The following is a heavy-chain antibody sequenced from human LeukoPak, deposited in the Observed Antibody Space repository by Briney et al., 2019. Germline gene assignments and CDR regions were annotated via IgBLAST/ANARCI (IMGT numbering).Heavy chain of an antibody. V-gene: IGHV4-34*01. CDR3: ARPMSIAAAGYDAFDI. Sequence: PSETLSLTCTVSGGSISSYYWSWIRQPPGKGLEWIGEINHSGSTNYNPSLKRRVTISVDTSKHQFSLKLSSVTAAETAVYYCARPMSIAAAGYDAFDIWGQGTMVTVSS. CDR2: INHSGST. J-gene: IGHJ3*02. CDR1: GGSISSYY. D-gene: IGHD6-13*01.